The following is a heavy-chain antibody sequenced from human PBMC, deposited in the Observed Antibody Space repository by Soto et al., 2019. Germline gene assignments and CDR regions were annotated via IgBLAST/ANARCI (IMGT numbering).Heavy chain of an antibody. Sequence: QVQLQQWGAGLLKPSETLSLTCAVYDGSLSDDYYTWTRQSPGKGLEWIGEIHPSGSTYYNPFLKTRLILPQAXSKKQFSLNLISVTAADTGEYYCSRGNDAYKGGRTWGQGTLVTVSS. CDR3: SRGNDAYKGGRT. CDR2: IHPSGST. CDR1: DGSLSDDY. D-gene: IGHD1-1*01. V-gene: IGHV4-34*02. J-gene: IGHJ5*02.